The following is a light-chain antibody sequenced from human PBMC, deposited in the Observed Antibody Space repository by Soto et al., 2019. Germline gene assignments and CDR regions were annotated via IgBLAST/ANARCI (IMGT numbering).Light chain of an antibody. CDR1: QSISSY. J-gene: IGKJ2*01. CDR2: AAS. Sequence: DVEVPQCTSSLSGSVGPRFGVTGRASQSISSYLNWYQQKPGKAPKLLIYAASSLQSGVPSRFSGSGSGTEFTLTISSLQPDDFATYYCQQYNSYYTFGQGTKVDIK. V-gene: IGKV1-39*01. CDR3: QQYNSYYT.